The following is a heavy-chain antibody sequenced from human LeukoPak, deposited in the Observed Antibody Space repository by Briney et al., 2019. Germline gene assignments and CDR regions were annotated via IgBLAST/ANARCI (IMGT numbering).Heavy chain of an antibody. Sequence: PGGSLRLSCAASGFTFSSYAMHWVRQAPGKGLEWVAVISYSGSNKYYADSVKSRFTISRDNSKNTLYLQVNSLRAEDTAVYYCAREDQEGWFGELFDYWGQGTLVTVFS. J-gene: IGHJ4*02. CDR2: ISYSGSNK. CDR1: GFTFSSYA. CDR3: AREDQEGWFGELFDY. V-gene: IGHV3-30*04. D-gene: IGHD3-10*01.